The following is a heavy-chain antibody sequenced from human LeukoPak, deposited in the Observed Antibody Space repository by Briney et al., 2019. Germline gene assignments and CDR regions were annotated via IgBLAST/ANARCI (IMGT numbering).Heavy chain of an antibody. V-gene: IGHV1-69*13. CDR3: AGDLQSSRDGYTRVGRDDDY. CDR1: GGTFSSYA. D-gene: IGHD5-24*01. J-gene: IGHJ4*02. Sequence: SVKVSCRASGGTFSSYAISWVRQALGQGLEWMGGIIPIFGTANYAQKFQGRVTITADESTSTAYMELSSLRSEDTAVYYCAGDLQSSRDGYTRVGRDDDYWGQGTLVTVSS. CDR2: IIPIFGTA.